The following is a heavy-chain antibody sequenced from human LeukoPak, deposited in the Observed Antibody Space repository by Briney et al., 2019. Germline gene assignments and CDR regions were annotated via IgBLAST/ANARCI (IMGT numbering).Heavy chain of an antibody. CDR1: GYSISSGYY. CDR2: IYHSGST. D-gene: IGHD3-22*01. CDR3: ARVGPNYYDSSGHGAFDI. J-gene: IGHJ3*02. Sequence: PSETLSLTCAVSGYSISSGYYWGWIRQPPGKGLEWIGSIYHSGSTYYNPSLKSRVTISVDTSKNQFSLKLSSVTAADTAVYYCARVGPNYYDSSGHGAFDIWGQGTMVTASS. V-gene: IGHV4-38-2*01.